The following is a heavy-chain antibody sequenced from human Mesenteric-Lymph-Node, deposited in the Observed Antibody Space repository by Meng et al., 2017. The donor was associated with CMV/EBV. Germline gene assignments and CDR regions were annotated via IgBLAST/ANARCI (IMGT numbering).Heavy chain of an antibody. D-gene: IGHD6-6*01. CDR3: ARLPYSSSSLSFVLDF. J-gene: IGHJ4*02. CDR2: IDPTDSYT. V-gene: IGHV5-10-1*01. CDR1: ATYW. Sequence: ATYWLTCVRQLPGKGLEWMGMIDPTDSYTRYSPSFQGHVTISTDKSISTAYLQWSSLRASDTAIYYCARLPYSSSSLSFVLDFWGQGTLVTVSS.